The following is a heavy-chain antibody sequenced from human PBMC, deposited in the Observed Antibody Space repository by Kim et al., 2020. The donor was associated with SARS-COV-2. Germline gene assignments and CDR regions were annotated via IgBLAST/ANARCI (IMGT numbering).Heavy chain of an antibody. D-gene: IGHD1-26*01. V-gene: IGHV4-39*07. J-gene: IGHJ6*02. CDR3: ARDRWTGSYYHYGMDV. Sequence: LKSRVTISVDTSKNQFSLKRSSVTAADTAVYYCARDRWTGSYYHYGMDVWGQGTTVTVSS.